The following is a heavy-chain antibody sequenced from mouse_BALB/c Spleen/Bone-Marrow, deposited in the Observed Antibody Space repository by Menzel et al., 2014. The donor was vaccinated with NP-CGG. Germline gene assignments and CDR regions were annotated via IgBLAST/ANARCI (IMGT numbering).Heavy chain of an antibody. V-gene: IGHV1-26*01. D-gene: IGHD1-1*01. J-gene: IGHJ3*01. CDR3: ARDYGSSYVAY. Sequence: EVQVVESGPELVKPGASVKMSCKASGYTFTDYYMKWVKQSHGKSLKWIGDINPNNGDTFYNQKFKGKATLTVDKSSSTAYMQLNSLTSEDSAVYYCARDYGSSYVAYWGQGTLVTVSA. CDR2: INPNNGDT. CDR1: GYTFTDYY.